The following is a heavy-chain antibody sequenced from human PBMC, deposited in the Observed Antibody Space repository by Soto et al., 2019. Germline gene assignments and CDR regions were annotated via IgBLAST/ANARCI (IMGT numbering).Heavy chain of an antibody. D-gene: IGHD2-15*01. J-gene: IGHJ4*02. CDR2: IRGSGSST. CDR3: AKSPGPLLVGGIDY. CDR1: GFTLSSYA. V-gene: IGHV3-23*01. Sequence: PGGSLRLSCAASGFTLSSYAMNWVRQAPGKGLEWVSTIRGSGSSTYYADSVKGRFTISRDNSKNTLYLQMNSLRAEDTAVYYCAKSPGPLLVGGIDYWGQGTLVTVSS.